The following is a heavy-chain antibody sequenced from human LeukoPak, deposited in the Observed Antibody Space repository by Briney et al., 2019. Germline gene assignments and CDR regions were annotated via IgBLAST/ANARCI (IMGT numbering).Heavy chain of an antibody. Sequence: ASVKVSCKASGYTFTSYYMHWVRQAPGQGLEWMGIINPSGGSTSYAQKFQGRVTMTRDTSTSTVYMELSSLRSEDTAVYYCAGSLNGSGSYYDSLDYWGQGTLVTVSS. CDR3: AGSLNGSGSYYDSLDY. J-gene: IGHJ4*01. CDR2: INPSGGST. D-gene: IGHD3-10*01. CDR1: GYTFTSYY. V-gene: IGHV1-46*01.